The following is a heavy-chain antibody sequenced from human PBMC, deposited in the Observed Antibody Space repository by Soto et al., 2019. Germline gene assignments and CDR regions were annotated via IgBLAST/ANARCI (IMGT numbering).Heavy chain of an antibody. Sequence: SETLSLTCTVSGGSVSSGSYYWSWIRQPPGKGLEWIGYIYYSGSTNYNPSLKSRVTISVDTSKNQFSLKLSSVTAADTAVYYCARDYPGNYYYYGMDVWGQGTTVTVSS. D-gene: IGHD3-16*02. CDR3: ARDYPGNYYYYGMDV. J-gene: IGHJ6*02. CDR2: IYYSGST. V-gene: IGHV4-61*01. CDR1: GGSVSSGSYY.